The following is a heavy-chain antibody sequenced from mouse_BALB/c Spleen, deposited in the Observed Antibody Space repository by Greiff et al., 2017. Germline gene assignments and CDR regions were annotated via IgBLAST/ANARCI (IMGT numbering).Heavy chain of an antibody. V-gene: IGHV14-3*02. J-gene: IGHJ4*01. CDR1: GFNIKDTY. Sequence: EVKLMESGAELVKPGASVKLSCTASGFNIKDTYMHWVKQRPEQGLEWIGRIDPANGNTKYDPKFQGKATITADTSSNTAYLQLSSLTSEDTAVYYCANPITTVVATGAMDYWGQGTSVTVSS. CDR3: ANPITTVVATGAMDY. CDR2: IDPANGNT. D-gene: IGHD1-1*01.